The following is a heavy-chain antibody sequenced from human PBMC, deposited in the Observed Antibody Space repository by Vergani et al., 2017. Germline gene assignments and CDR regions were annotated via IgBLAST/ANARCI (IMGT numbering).Heavy chain of an antibody. CDR1: GFTFSDYY. CDR3: ARGTDVSYGSGSYFYYYYYGMDV. V-gene: IGHV3-11*05. Sequence: QVQLVESGGGLVKPGGSLRLSCAASGFTFSDYYMSWIRQAPGKGLEWVSYISSSSSYTNYADSVKGRFTISRDNAKNSLYLQMNGLRAEDTAVYYCARGTDVSYGSGSYFYYYYYGMDVWGQGTTVTVSS. J-gene: IGHJ6*02. CDR2: ISSSSSYT. D-gene: IGHD3-10*01.